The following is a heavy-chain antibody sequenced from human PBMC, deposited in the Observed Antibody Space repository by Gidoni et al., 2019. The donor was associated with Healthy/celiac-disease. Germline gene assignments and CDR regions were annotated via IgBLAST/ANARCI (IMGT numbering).Heavy chain of an antibody. CDR3: AREEGYGDYVQSGMDV. CDR2: MNPNSGNT. CDR1: GYTFTSYD. J-gene: IGHJ6*02. D-gene: IGHD4-17*01. Sequence: GAEVKKPGASVKVSCKASGYTFTSYDINWVRQATGQGLEWMGWMNPNSGNTGYAQKFQGRVTMTRNTSISTAYMELSSLRSEDTAVYYCAREEGYGDYVQSGMDVWGQGTTVTVSS. V-gene: IGHV1-8*01.